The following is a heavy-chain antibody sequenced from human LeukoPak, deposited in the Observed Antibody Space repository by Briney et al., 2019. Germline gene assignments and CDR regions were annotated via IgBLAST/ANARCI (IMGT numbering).Heavy chain of an antibody. Sequence: PGGSLRLSCAAFGFTFSSYSMNWVRQAPGKGLEWVSSISSSSSYIYYADSVKGRFTISRDNAKNSLYLQMNSLRAEDTAVYYCARITIFGVVIIWETFDPWGQGTLVTVSS. V-gene: IGHV3-21*01. CDR3: ARITIFGVVIIWETFDP. D-gene: IGHD3-3*01. CDR2: ISSSSSYI. J-gene: IGHJ5*02. CDR1: GFTFSSYS.